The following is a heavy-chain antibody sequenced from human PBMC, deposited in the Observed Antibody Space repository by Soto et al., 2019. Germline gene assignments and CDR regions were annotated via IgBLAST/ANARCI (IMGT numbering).Heavy chain of an antibody. CDR3: ARNDILTGPNDY. CDR2: ISAYNGNT. Sequence: ASVKVSCKASGYTFTSYGISWVRQAPGQGLEWMGWISAYNGNTNYAQKLQGRVTMTTDTSTSTAYMELRSLRSDDTAVYYRARNDILTGPNDYWGQGTLVTVSS. J-gene: IGHJ4*02. V-gene: IGHV1-18*01. D-gene: IGHD3-9*01. CDR1: GYTFTSYG.